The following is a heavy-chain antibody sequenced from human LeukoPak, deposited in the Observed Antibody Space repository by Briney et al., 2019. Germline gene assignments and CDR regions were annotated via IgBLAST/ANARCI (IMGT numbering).Heavy chain of an antibody. V-gene: IGHV1-2*02. CDR2: INPNSGGT. J-gene: IGHJ4*02. CDR1: GYTFTGYY. CDR3: ARGHILTGLVPNS. D-gene: IGHD3-9*01. Sequence: ASVKVSCKASGYTFTGYYMHWVRQAPGQGLEWMGWINPNSGGTNYAQKFQGRVTMTRNTSISTAYMELSSLRSEDTAVYYCARGHILTGLVPNSWGQGTLVTVSS.